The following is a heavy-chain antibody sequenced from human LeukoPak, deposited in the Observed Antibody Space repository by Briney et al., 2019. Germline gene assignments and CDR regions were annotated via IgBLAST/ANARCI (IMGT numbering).Heavy chain of an antibody. CDR2: IYSGGST. Sequence: GGSLRLSCAASGFTVSSNYMSWVRQALGKGLEWVSVIYSGGSTYYADSVKGRFPISRHNSKNTLYLQMNSLRAEDTAVYYCAIIDFWRYYFDYWGQGTLVTVSS. V-gene: IGHV3-53*04. CDR3: AIIDFWRYYFDY. CDR1: GFTVSSNY. D-gene: IGHD3-3*01. J-gene: IGHJ4*02.